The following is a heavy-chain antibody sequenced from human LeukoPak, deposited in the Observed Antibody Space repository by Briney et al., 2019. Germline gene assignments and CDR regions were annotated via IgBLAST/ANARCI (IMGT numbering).Heavy chain of an antibody. CDR1: GGSISNYY. V-gene: IGHV4-59*01. CDR3: AREPVGYNWFDP. Sequence: TSATLSLTCTVFGGSISNYYWTWIRQPPGKGLEWIGYIYYSGSTNYNPSLKSRVTISVDTSKNQFSLKLSSVTAADTAVCYCAREPVGYNWFDPWGQGTLVTVSS. J-gene: IGHJ5*02. D-gene: IGHD4-23*01. CDR2: IYYSGST.